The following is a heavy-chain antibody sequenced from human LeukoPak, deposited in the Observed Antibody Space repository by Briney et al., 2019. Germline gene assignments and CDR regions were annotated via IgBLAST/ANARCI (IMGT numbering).Heavy chain of an antibody. J-gene: IGHJ4*02. D-gene: IGHD6-19*01. Sequence: PGGSLRLSCVASGFRFGSFYMSWVRQAPGKGLEWVAQINQDGSGTFYVDSVRGRFTISRDNAETSAFLQMDSLTAEDTAVYYCVREQWYRLDYWGRGTLVTVSS. CDR3: VREQWYRLDY. V-gene: IGHV3-7*01. CDR2: INQDGSGT. CDR1: GFRFGSFY.